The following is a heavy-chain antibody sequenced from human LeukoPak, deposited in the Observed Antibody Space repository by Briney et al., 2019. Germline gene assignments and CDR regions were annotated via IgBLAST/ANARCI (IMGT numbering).Heavy chain of an antibody. CDR2: ISFSGDSI. Sequence: GGSLRLSCAASGFTFSRYSMNWVRQAPGRGPEWLSYISFSGDSIYYADSVKGRFTISRDNAKNSLYLQLNSLRAEDTAVYYCARDPYSGSYSDYYYYYMDVWGKGTTVTVSS. V-gene: IGHV3-21*05. CDR3: ARDPYSGSYSDYYYYYMDV. J-gene: IGHJ6*03. CDR1: GFTFSRYS. D-gene: IGHD1-26*01.